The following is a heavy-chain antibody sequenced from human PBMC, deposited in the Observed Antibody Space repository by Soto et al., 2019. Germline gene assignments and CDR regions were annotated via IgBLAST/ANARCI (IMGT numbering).Heavy chain of an antibody. CDR2: VSGNNGAS. CDR1: GYTSAAFG. J-gene: IGHJ5*01. D-gene: IGHD2-2*01. V-gene: IGHV1-18*04. CDR3: VRDQKYFRVNGNWFDS. Sequence: QVQLLQSGTEVKKPGASVTVSCKASGYTSAAFGISWVRQAPGQGLEWMGWVSGNNGASNPAPKVQGRITITLDTATGVSSMALRSLRSDDTAIYYCVRDQKYFRVNGNWFDSWGQGTLVSVSS.